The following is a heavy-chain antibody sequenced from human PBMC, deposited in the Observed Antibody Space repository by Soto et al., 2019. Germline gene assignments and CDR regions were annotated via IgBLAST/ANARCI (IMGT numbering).Heavy chain of an antibody. D-gene: IGHD3-3*01. CDR1: GFSLTTSGVG. CDR3: AHRVLRTVFGLVTTTAIYFDF. Sequence: QITLKESGPTVVKRTETLTLTCTFSGFSLTTSGVGVGWVRQSPGKAPEWLALIYWDDDKRYSTSLKSRLTITKDTSKNHVVLTMANVDPADTATYYCAHRVLRTVFGLVTTTAIYFDFWGQGTPVVVSS. J-gene: IGHJ4*02. CDR2: IYWDDDK. V-gene: IGHV2-5*02.